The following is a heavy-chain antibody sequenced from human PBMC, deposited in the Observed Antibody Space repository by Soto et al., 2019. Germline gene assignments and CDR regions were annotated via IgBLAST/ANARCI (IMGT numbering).Heavy chain of an antibody. Sequence: SETLSLTCTVSGGSISSSSYYWGWIRQPPGKGLEWIGYIYYSGSTNYNPSLKSRVTISVDTSKNQFSLKLSSVTAADTAVYYCAIAPAPLYSSSRYCFDYWGQRTLVIGSS. CDR2: IYYSGST. D-gene: IGHD6-13*01. CDR1: GGSISSSSYY. CDR3: AIAPAPLYSSSRYCFDY. V-gene: IGHV4-61*05. J-gene: IGHJ4*02.